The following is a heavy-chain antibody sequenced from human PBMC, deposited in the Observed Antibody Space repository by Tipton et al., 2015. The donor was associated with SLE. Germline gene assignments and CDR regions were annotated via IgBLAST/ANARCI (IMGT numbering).Heavy chain of an antibody. D-gene: IGHD2-15*01. J-gene: IGHJ4*02. Sequence: TLSLTCAVYGGSFSGYYWSWIRQPPGKGLEWIGEINHSGSTNYNPSLKSRVTISVDTSKNQFSLKLSSVTAADTAVYYCARWEMEDCSGGSCYQSNYWGQGTLVTVSS. CDR2: INHSGST. V-gene: IGHV4-34*01. CDR1: GGSFSGYY. CDR3: ARWEMEDCSGGSCYQSNY.